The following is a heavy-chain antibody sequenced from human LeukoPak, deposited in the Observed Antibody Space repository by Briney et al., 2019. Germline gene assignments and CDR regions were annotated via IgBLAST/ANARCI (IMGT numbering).Heavy chain of an antibody. V-gene: IGHV3-30*02. D-gene: IGHD6-19*01. CDR1: EFTFSNYG. CDR3: AKRSSSGWYPDYYYYYMDV. CDR2: IRYDGTNK. Sequence: GGSLRLSCAASEFTFSNYGMHWVRQAPGKGLEWVAFIRYDGTNKYYADSVKGRFTISRDNSKNTLYLKMNSLRGEDTAVYYCAKRSSSGWYPDYYYYYMDVWGKGTTVTISS. J-gene: IGHJ6*03.